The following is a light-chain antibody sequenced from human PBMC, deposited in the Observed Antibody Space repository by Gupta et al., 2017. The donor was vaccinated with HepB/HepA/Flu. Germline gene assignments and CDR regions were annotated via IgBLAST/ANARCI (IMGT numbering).Light chain of an antibody. V-gene: IGLV4-60*02. Sequence: QPVLTQSSSASASLGSSVKLTCILSSGNSSYIIAWHQQQPGKAPRYLMKVEDSGRYNKGSGVPDRFSGSSSGTDRYLTVANLQYEDETDYDSEAWDSEMVGGGTKLTVL. CDR2: VEDSGRY. J-gene: IGLJ2*01. CDR1: SGNSSYI. CDR3: EAWDSEM.